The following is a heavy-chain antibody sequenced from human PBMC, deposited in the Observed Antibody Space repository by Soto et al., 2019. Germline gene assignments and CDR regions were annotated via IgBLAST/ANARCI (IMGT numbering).Heavy chain of an antibody. J-gene: IGHJ4*02. D-gene: IGHD3-10*01. Sequence: SETLSLTCSVSGDSMNTYFWTWIRQPPGKGLEWIGYIYDGGTTNYNPSLKSRAAISVDTSKNQFSLNLTSVTAADTAMYYCARYFTYGAQRFDYWGQGALVTVSS. V-gene: IGHV4-59*01. CDR1: GDSMNTYF. CDR3: ARYFTYGAQRFDY. CDR2: IYDGGTT.